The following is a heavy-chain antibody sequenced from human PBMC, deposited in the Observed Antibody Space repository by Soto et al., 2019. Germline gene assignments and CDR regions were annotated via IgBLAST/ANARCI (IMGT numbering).Heavy chain of an antibody. CDR2: INSDGSST. J-gene: IGHJ4*02. CDR3: ARVHSDGDIVVVPATNYFDY. V-gene: IGHV3-74*01. D-gene: IGHD2-2*01. CDR1: GSTFSSYW. Sequence: GGSLRLSCAASGSTFSSYWMHWVRQAPGKGLVWVSRINSDGSSTSYADSVKGRFTISRDNAKNTLYLQMNSLRAEDTAVYYCARVHSDGDIVVVPATNYFDYWGQGTLVTVSS.